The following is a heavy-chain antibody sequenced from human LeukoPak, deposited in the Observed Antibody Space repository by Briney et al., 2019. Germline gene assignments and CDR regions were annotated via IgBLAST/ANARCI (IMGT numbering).Heavy chain of an antibody. CDR3: AREIPGRIAADC. D-gene: IGHD2-15*01. CDR2: IGGRGDGI. Sequence: GGSLRLSCAASGFTFSDYSMNWVRQAPGKGLEWISYIGGRGDGITYADSVKGRFTVSRDNAKNSLFLQMNRLRGEDTAIYFCAREIPGRIAADCWGQGTLVTVSS. V-gene: IGHV3-48*01. CDR1: GFTFSDYS. J-gene: IGHJ4*02.